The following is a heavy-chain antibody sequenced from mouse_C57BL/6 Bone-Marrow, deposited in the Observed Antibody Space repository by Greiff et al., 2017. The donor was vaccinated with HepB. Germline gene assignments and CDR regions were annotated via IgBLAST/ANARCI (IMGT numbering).Heavy chain of an antibody. J-gene: IGHJ2*01. CDR1: GYTFTSYW. D-gene: IGHD4-1*02. CDR3: AGGPNWENFDY. CDR2: IDPSDSYT. V-gene: IGHV1-69*01. Sequence: VKLQQPGAELVMPGASVKLSCKASGYTFTSYWMHWVKQRPGQGLEWIGEIDPSDSYTNYNQKFKGKSTLTVDKSSSTAYMQLSSLTSEDSAVYYCAGGPNWENFDYWGQGTTLTVSS.